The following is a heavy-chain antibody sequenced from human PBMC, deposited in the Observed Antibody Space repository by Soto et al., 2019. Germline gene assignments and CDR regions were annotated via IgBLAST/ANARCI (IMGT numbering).Heavy chain of an antibody. Sequence: LSETLSLTCTVSGGSISSSSYYWGWIRQPPGKGLEWIGSIYYSGSTYYNPSLKSRVTISVDTSKNQFSLKLSSVTAADTAVYYCASLVVVPTSSVGAFDIWGQGTMVT. D-gene: IGHD3-22*01. CDR3: ASLVVVPTSSVGAFDI. CDR2: IYYSGST. J-gene: IGHJ3*02. CDR1: GGSISSSSYY. V-gene: IGHV4-39*01.